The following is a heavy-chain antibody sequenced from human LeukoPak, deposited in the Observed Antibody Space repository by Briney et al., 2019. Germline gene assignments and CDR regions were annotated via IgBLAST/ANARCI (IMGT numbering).Heavy chain of an antibody. V-gene: IGHV1-69*13. J-gene: IGHJ4*02. CDR1: GGTFSSYA. D-gene: IGHD3-10*01. CDR2: IIPIFGTA. CDR3: ARVLVRAFDY. Sequence: ASVKVSCKASGGTFSSYAISWVRQAPGQGLEWMGGIIPIFGTANYAQRFQGRVTITADESTSTAYMELSSLRSEDTAVYYCARVLVRAFDYWGQGTLVTVSS.